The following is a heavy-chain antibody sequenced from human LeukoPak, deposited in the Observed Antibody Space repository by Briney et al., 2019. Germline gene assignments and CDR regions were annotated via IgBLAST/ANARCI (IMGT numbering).Heavy chain of an antibody. J-gene: IGHJ4*02. V-gene: IGHV4-4*02. D-gene: IGHD6-25*01. CDR3: ARGGTGYIDY. CDR2: VYHSGST. Sequence: PSGTLSLTCAVSGGSISSSNWWTWVRQPPRKGLEWIGEVYHSGSTNYNPSLKSRVTMSVDTSRNQFSLNLSSVTAADTAVYYCARGGTGYIDYWGQGTLVTVSS. CDR1: GGSISSSNW.